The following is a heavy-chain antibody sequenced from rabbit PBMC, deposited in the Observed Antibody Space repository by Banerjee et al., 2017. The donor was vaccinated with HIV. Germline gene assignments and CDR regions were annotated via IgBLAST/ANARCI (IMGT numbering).Heavy chain of an antibody. CDR3: ARLGHADWPYAYGLRL. V-gene: IGHV1S47*01. J-gene: IGHJ4*01. CDR1: GFDFSNYG. D-gene: IGHD6-1*01. CDR2: IEPIFGNT. Sequence: QEHLVESGGGLVQPGGSLKLSCKASGFDFSNYGVTWVRQAPGKGLEWIGYIEPIFGNTYYANWVNGRFTISSHNAQNTLYLQLSSLTAADTATYFCARLGHADWPYAYGLRLWGQGTLVTVS.